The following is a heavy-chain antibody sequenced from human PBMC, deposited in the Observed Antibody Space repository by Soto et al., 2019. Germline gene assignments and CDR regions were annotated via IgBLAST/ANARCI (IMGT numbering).Heavy chain of an antibody. CDR3: ARVLRYFDQDSEDY. Sequence: GGSLRLSCAASGFTFSSYWMSWVRQAPGKGLEWVANIKQDGSEKYYVDSVKGRFTISRDNAKNSLYLQMNSLRAEDTAVYYCARVLRYFDQDSEDYWGQGTLVTVSS. CDR2: IKQDGSEK. D-gene: IGHD3-9*01. CDR1: GFTFSSYW. J-gene: IGHJ4*02. V-gene: IGHV3-7*01.